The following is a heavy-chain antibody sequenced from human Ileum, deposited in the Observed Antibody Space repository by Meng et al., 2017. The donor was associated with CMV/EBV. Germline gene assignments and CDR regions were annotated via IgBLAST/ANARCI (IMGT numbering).Heavy chain of an antibody. Sequence: MHCVRQAPGSVLEWMGLVHPSGGSTSSAQRFPGSVHMTRDTATSTAYMALSSLRTEDTSVYYCARDVPSELSYSCSGTSCSRSWFDPWGQGTLVTVSS. CDR3: ARDVPSELSYSCSGTSCSRSWFDP. D-gene: IGHD2-2*01. CDR2: VHPSGGST. J-gene: IGHJ5*02. V-gene: IGHV1-46*01.